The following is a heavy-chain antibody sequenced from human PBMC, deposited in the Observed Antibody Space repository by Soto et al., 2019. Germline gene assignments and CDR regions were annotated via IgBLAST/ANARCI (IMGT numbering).Heavy chain of an antibody. CDR2: IWFDGSKK. D-gene: IGHD2-2*01. CDR3: ARDRLVPYGYGMDV. Sequence: QMQLVESGGGVVQPGRSLRLSCAASGFTFRSYGIHWVRQAPGKGLEWVALIWFDGSKKYYVDSVKGRFAVSRDNSKNTLYLXMNSLRVEDTAVYYCARDRLVPYGYGMDVWGQGTTVTVSS. V-gene: IGHV3-33*01. J-gene: IGHJ6*02. CDR1: GFTFRSYG.